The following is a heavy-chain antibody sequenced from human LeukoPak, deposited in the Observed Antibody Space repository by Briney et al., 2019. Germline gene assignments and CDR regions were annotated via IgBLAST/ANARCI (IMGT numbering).Heavy chain of an antibody. CDR3: ARSIIHWFDP. V-gene: IGHV3-48*03. CDR2: ISSSGTTV. CDR1: GFTFRSYE. Sequence: GGSLRLSCAASGFTFRSYEMNWVRRAPGRGLEWVSYISSSGTTVYYADSVKGRFTISRDNAKNSLYLQMNSLRAEDTAVYYCARSIIHWFDPWGQGTLVTVSS. J-gene: IGHJ5*02.